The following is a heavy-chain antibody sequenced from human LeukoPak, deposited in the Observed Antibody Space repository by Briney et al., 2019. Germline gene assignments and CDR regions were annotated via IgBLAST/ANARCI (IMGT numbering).Heavy chain of an antibody. D-gene: IGHD4-23*01. CDR3: ARGSNSVAY. Sequence: SETLSLTCAVYGGSFSDSYWSWIRQPPGEGLEWVGEISHSGDTNYNPSLKSRVTISVDTSKNQFSLNLSSVTAADTAVYYCARGSNSVAYWGRGTLVTVSS. CDR2: ISHSGDT. CDR1: GGSFSDSY. J-gene: IGHJ4*02. V-gene: IGHV4-34*01.